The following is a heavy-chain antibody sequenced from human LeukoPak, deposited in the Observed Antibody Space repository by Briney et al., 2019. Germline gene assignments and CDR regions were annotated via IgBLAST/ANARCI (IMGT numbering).Heavy chain of an antibody. D-gene: IGHD3-3*01. Sequence: GGSLRLSCAASGFTFNRYAMHWVRQAPGKGLEWVAFISFDGSNKYYADSVQGRFTISRDNSKNTLYLQMNSLRAEDTAVYYCARDSRVDPIDYWGQGTLVTVSS. CDR2: ISFDGSNK. V-gene: IGHV3-30-3*01. CDR3: ARDSRVDPIDY. CDR1: GFTFNRYA. J-gene: IGHJ4*02.